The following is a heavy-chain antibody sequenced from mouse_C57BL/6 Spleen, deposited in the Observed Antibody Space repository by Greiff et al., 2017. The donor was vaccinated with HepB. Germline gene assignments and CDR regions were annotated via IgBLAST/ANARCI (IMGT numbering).Heavy chain of an antibody. J-gene: IGHJ1*03. CDR3: ARERDYRNYWYFDV. Sequence: EVQLQQSGPELVKPGASVKMSCKASGYTFTDYNMHWVKQSHGKSLEWIGYINPNNGGTSYNQKFKGKATLTVNKSSSTAYMELRSLTSEDSAVYYCARERDYRNYWYFDVWGTGTTVTVAS. V-gene: IGHV1-22*01. CDR1: GYTFTDYN. D-gene: IGHD2-14*01. CDR2: INPNNGGT.